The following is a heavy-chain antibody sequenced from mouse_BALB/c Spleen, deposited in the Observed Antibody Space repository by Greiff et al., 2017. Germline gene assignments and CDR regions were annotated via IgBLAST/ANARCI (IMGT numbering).Heavy chain of an antibody. Sequence: QVQLKESGPSLVQPSQSLSITCTVSGFSLTSYGVHWVRQSPGKGLEWLGVIWRGGSTDYNAAFMSRLSITKDNSKSQVFFKMNSLQADDTAIYYCAKIGPPDGYYVYYAMDYWGQGTSVTVSS. CDR3: AKIGPPDGYYVYYAMDY. CDR1: GFSLTSYG. V-gene: IGHV2-5-1*01. D-gene: IGHD2-3*01. J-gene: IGHJ4*01. CDR2: IWRGGST.